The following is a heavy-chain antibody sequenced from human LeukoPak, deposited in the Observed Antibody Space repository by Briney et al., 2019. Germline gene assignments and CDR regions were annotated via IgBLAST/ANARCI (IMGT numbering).Heavy chain of an antibody. D-gene: IGHD6-13*01. CDR3: ARGIADPYSFDS. CDR1: GGSINFYY. V-gene: IGHV4-4*07. Sequence: SETPSLTCTVSGGSINFYYWNWIRQPAGKGLEWIGRIYSTGSTNYSPSLKSRVTMSVDKSKNQFSLNLSSVTAADTAVYYCARGIADPYSFDSWGQGIQVTVSS. CDR2: IYSTGST. J-gene: IGHJ4*02.